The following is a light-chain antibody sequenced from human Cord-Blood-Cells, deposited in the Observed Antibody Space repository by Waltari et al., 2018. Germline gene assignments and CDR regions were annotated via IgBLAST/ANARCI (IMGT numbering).Light chain of an antibody. CDR2: DVS. V-gene: IGLV2-14*01. CDR1: SSDVGGYNY. CDR3: SSYTSSSTYV. J-gene: IGLJ1*01. Sequence: QSALTQPASVSGSPGQSITISCTGTSSDVGGYNYFSWYQQPPGKAPKLMIYDVSKRPSGVSNRFSGSKSGNTASLTISGLQAEDEADYYCSSYTSSSTYVFGTGTKVTVL.